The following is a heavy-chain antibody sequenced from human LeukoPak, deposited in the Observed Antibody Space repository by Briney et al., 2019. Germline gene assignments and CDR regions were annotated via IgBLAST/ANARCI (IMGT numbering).Heavy chain of an antibody. CDR1: GYTFTSYY. J-gene: IGHJ4*02. CDR2: INPSGGST. D-gene: IGHD3-22*01. CDR3: ASIFDTYYYDSSGPGAFDY. V-gene: IGHV1-46*01. Sequence: GASVKVSCKASGYTFTSYYMHWVRQAPGQGLEWMGIINPSGGSTSYAQKFQGRVTMTRDTSTSTVYMELSSLRSEDTAVYYCASIFDTYYYDSSGPGAFDYWGQGTLVTVSS.